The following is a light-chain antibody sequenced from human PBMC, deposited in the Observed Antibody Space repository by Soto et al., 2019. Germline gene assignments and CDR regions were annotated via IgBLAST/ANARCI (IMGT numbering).Light chain of an antibody. V-gene: IGKV1-17*01. Sequence: DVRMTQSPSSLSASVGDRVTITCRASQDIGYRLGWYQQKPGKVPKCLIYEASTLQGGVLSRFSGAGSGTDFTLTISGLQPEDFATYYCLQHSDYPFTFGLGTKVDI. CDR3: LQHSDYPFT. CDR2: EAS. CDR1: QDIGYR. J-gene: IGKJ3*01.